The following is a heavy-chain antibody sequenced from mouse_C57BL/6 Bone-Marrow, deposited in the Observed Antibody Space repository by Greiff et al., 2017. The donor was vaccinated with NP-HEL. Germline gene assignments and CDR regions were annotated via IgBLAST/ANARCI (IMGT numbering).Heavy chain of an antibody. CDR2: IYPGNSDT. CDR1: GYTFTSYW. V-gene: IGHV1-5*01. CDR3: TRRRLRLGYYFDY. Sequence: QLQQSGTVLARPGASVKMSCKTSGYTFTSYWMHWVKQRPGQGLEWIGAIYPGNSDTSYNQKFKGKAKLTAVTSASTAYMELSSLTNEDSAVYYCTRRRLRLGYYFDYWGQGTTLTVSS. D-gene: IGHD2-2*01. J-gene: IGHJ2*01.